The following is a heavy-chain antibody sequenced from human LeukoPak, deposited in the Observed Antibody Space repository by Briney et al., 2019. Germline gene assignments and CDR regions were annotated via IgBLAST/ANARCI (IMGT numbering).Heavy chain of an antibody. J-gene: IGHJ4*02. V-gene: IGHV3-15*01. D-gene: IGHD1-26*01. Sequence: PGGSLRLSCAASGFTFSNAWMSWVRQAPGKGLEWVGRIKSKTDGGTTDYAAPVKGRFTISRDDSKTTLYLQMNSLKTEDTAVYYCTTDSGIVGATKDPYYFDYWGQGTLVTVSS. CDR3: TTDSGIVGATKDPYYFDY. CDR1: GFTFSNAW. CDR2: IKSKTDGGTT.